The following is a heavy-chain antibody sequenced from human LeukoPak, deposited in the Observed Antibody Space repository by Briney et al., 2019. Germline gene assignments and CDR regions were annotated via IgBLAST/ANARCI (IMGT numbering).Heavy chain of an antibody. CDR2: IRPDGSEK. V-gene: IGHV3-7*01. CDR1: GFTFSGYW. D-gene: IGHD3-10*01. CDR3: AKDALWFPTY. Sequence: GGSLRLSCAASGFTFSGYWMSWVRQAPGKGLEWVANIRPDGSEKYYVDSVKGRFTISRDNVKNSLYLQMNSLRAEDTAVYYCAKDALWFPTYWGQGTLVTVSS. J-gene: IGHJ4*02.